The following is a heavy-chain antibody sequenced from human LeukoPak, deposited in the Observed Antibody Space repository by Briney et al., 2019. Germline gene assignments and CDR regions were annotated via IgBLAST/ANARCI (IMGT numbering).Heavy chain of an antibody. D-gene: IGHD3-22*01. CDR3: AKERNYYYDSSGYSLGY. V-gene: IGHV3-30*18. J-gene: IGHJ4*02. CDR2: ISYDGSNK. Sequence: GGSLRSSCAASGFTFSSYGMHWVRQAPGKGLEWVAVISYDGSNKYYADSVKGRFTISRDNSKNTLYLQMNSLRAEDTAVYYCAKERNYYYDSSGYSLGYWGQGTPVTVSS. CDR1: GFTFSSYG.